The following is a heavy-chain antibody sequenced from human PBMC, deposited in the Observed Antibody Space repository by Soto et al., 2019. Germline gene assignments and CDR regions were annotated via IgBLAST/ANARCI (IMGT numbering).Heavy chain of an antibody. V-gene: IGHV3-23*01. CDR3: AKHQERRGYSYGFVY. J-gene: IGHJ4*02. CDR1: GFTFSSYA. Sequence: VQLLESGGGLVQPGGSLRLSCAASGFTFSSYAMSWVRQAPGKGLEWVSAISGSGGSTYYADSVKGRFTISRDNSKNTLYLQMSSLRAEDTAVYYCAKHQERRGYSYGFVYWGQGTLVTVSS. CDR2: ISGSGGST. D-gene: IGHD5-18*01.